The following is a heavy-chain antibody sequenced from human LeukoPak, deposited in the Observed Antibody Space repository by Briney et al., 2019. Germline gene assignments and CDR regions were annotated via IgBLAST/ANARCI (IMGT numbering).Heavy chain of an antibody. D-gene: IGHD3-22*01. CDR1: GFTFSSYA. CDR2: ISGSGGST. CDR3: AKDKGSGDYYDNSGSDY. Sequence: GGSLRLSCAASGFTFSSYAMSWVRQAPGKGLEWVSAISGSGGSTYYADSVKGRFTISRDNSKNTLYLQMNSLRAEDTAVYYCAKDKGSGDYYDNSGSDYWGQGTLVTVSS. J-gene: IGHJ4*02. V-gene: IGHV3-23*01.